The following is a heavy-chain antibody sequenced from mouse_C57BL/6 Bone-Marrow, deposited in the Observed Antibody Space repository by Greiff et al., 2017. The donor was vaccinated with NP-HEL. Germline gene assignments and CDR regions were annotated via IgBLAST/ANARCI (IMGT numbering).Heavy chain of an antibody. CDR3: ARDGNSSFGY. J-gene: IGHJ2*01. Sequence: VQLQQSGAELARPGASVKLSCKASGYTFTSYGISWVKQRTGQGLEWIGEIYPRSGNTYYNEKFKGKATLTADKSSSPAYMDLRSLTSEDSAVYFCARDGNSSFGYWGKGTTLTVSS. CDR1: GYTFTSYG. CDR2: IYPRSGNT. V-gene: IGHV1-81*01. D-gene: IGHD2-1*01.